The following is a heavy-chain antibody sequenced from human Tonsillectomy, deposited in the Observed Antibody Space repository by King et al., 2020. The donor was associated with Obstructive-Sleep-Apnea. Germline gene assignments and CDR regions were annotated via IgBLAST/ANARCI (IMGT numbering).Heavy chain of an antibody. V-gene: IGHV3-7*01. CDR1: GFIFGNYW. CDR2: IKTDGSVK. J-gene: IGHJ4*02. D-gene: IGHD6-13*01. CDR3: ARDPSHSSFDY. Sequence: VQLVESGGGLVQPGGSLRLSCAASGFIFGNYWMTWVRQAPGKGLEFVANIKTDGSVKNYVDSVKGRFTISRDNAKNSVYLQMYSLRVEDTAVYYCARDPSHSSFDYWGQGTLVTVSS.